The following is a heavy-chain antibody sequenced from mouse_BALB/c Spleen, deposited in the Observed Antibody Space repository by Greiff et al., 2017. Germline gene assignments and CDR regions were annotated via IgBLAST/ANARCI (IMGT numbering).Heavy chain of an antibody. V-gene: IGHV1-5*01. CDR3: TRQRTSNWYFDV. CDR2: IYPGNSDT. Sequence: EVQVVESGTVLARPGASVKMSCKASGYTFTSYWMHWVKQRPGQGLEWIGAIYPGNSDTSYNQKFKGKAKLTAVTSTSTAYMELSSLTNEDSAVYYCTRQRTSNWYFDVWGAGTTVTVSS. CDR1: GYTFTSYW. J-gene: IGHJ1*01.